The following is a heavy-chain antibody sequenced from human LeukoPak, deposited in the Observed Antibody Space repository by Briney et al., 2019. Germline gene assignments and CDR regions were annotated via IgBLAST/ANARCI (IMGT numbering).Heavy chain of an antibody. CDR2: IKQGGREK. V-gene: IGHV3-7*01. CDR1: GFTFSRYW. Sequence: GGSMRLSCAASGFTFSRYWMRWVRHAPGRGLEWVAKIKQGGREKYHVSSVKGRCTISRDDAKNSLYLQMNSLRAEDTAVYYCATRGLELAPYYFDHWGQGTLVTVSS. J-gene: IGHJ4*02. D-gene: IGHD1-7*01. CDR3: ATRGLELAPYYFDH.